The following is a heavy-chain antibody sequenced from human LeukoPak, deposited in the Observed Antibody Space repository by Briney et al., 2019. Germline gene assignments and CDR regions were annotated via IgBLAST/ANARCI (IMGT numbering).Heavy chain of an antibody. V-gene: IGHV3-23*01. J-gene: IGHJ6*02. D-gene: IGHD6-13*01. CDR2: ISGSGGST. CDR1: GFTFSSYA. Sequence: GGSLRLSCAASGFTFSSYAMSWVRQAPGKGLEWVSAISGSGGSTYYADSVKGRFTISRDNSKNTLYLQMNSLRAEDTAVYYCARGGYSSSWYYYGMDVWGQGTTVTVSS. CDR3: ARGGYSSSWYYYGMDV.